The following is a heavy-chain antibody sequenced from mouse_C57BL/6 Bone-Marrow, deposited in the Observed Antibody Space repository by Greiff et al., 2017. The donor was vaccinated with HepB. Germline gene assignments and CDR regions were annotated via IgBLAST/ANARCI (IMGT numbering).Heavy chain of an antibody. V-gene: IGHV1-81*01. D-gene: IGHD3-2*02. Sequence: VQLQQSGAELARPGASVKLSCKASGYTFTSYGISWVKQRTGQGLEWIGEISPRSGNTYYNEKFKGKATLTADKSSSTAYMELRSLTSEDSAVYFCARTGSSGYGYAMDYWGQGTSVTVSS. CDR3: ARTGSSGYGYAMDY. CDR2: ISPRSGNT. CDR1: GYTFTSYG. J-gene: IGHJ4*01.